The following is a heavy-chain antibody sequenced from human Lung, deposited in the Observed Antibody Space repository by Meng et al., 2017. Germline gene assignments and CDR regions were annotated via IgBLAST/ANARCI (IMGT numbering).Heavy chain of an antibody. D-gene: IGHD3-22*01. V-gene: IGHV4-31*03. Sequence: QVQLQESGPGLVKPSQTLSLTCTGSVGSISSGTYYWGWIRQLPGKGLEWIAYIHYSGSTYYSPSLKSRVTISVDTSKNQLSLKLSSMTAADTAVYYCARYVFDSSSLYSNWFDPWGQGTLVTVSS. CDR2: IHYSGST. CDR1: VGSISSGTYY. CDR3: ARYVFDSSSLYSNWFDP. J-gene: IGHJ5*02.